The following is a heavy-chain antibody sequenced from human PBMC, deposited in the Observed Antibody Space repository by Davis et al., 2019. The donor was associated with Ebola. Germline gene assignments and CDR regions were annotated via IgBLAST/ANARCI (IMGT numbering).Heavy chain of an antibody. CDR3: ARDLEKAAGTFDF. CDR2: T. J-gene: IGHJ4*02. V-gene: IGHV1-18*01. D-gene: IGHD6-13*01. Sequence: TNYAQKFQGRVTMTTDTSTNTAYMELKSLRSDDTAVYYCARDLEKAAGTFDFWGQGSLVTVSS.